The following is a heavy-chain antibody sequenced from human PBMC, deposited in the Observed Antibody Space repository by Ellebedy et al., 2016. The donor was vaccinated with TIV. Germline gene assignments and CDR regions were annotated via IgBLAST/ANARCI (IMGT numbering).Heavy chain of an antibody. V-gene: IGHV1-18*01. CDR3: ARGLIWPGYFGNRVLVPNAFDI. CDR1: GYTFTSYG. J-gene: IGHJ3*02. CDR2: ISAYNGNT. D-gene: IGHD3-9*01. Sequence: ASVKVSCXASGYTFTSYGISWVRQAPGQGLEWMGWISAYNGNTNYAQKLQGRVTMTTDTSTSTAYMELRSLRSDDTAVYYCARGLIWPGYFGNRVLVPNAFDIWGQGTMVTVSS.